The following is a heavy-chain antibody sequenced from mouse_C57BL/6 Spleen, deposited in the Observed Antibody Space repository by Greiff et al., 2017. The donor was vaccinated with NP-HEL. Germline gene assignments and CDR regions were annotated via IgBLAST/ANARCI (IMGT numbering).Heavy chain of an antibody. D-gene: IGHD2-5*01. CDR1: GYSFTDYN. V-gene: IGHV1-39*01. Sequence: EVQLQQSGPELVKPGASVKISCKASGYSFTDYNMNWVKQSNGKSLEWIGVINPNYGATNYNQKFKGKATLTVDQSSNTAYMQLNSLTSEDSAVYYCARDYSNYVRYAMDYWGQGTLVTVSA. J-gene: IGHJ4*01. CDR3: ARDYSNYVRYAMDY. CDR2: INPNYGAT.